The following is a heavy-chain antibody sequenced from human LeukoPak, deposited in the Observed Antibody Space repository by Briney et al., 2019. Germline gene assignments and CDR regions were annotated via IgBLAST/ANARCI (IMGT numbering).Heavy chain of an antibody. CDR2: TYYRSKWYN. J-gene: IGHJ5*02. V-gene: IGHV6-1*01. CDR3: ARSRRDGYNYINWFDP. D-gene: IGHD5-24*01. Sequence: SQTLSLTCAISGDSVSSNSAAWNWIRQSPSRGLEWLGRTYYRSKWYNDYAVSVKSRITINPDTSKNQFSLQLNSVTPEDTAEYYCARSRRDGYNYINWFDPWGQGTLVTVSS. CDR1: GDSVSSNSAA.